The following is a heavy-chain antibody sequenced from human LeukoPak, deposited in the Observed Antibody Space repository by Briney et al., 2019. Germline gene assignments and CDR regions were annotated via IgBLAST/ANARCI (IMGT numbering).Heavy chain of an antibody. CDR2: IYPPDSDT. D-gene: IGHD3-10*01. J-gene: IGHJ4*02. CDR3: VRRITIVRGSYYLDY. Sequence: GESLQISCQGSGYSFTNYWIGWVRQMPGKGLEWMGIIYPPDSDTRYSPSFQGQVTISADKSISTAYLQWSSLKASDTAMYYCVRRITIVRGSYYLDYWGQGTLVTVSS. CDR1: GYSFTNYW. V-gene: IGHV5-51*01.